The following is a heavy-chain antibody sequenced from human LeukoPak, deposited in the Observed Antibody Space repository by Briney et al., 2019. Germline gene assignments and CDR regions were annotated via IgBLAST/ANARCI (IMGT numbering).Heavy chain of an antibody. Sequence: GGSLRLSCAASGFTFDDYTMNWVRQAPGKGLEWVSVITGNSVNTFYADSVKGRFTISRDNSKNTLYMYMNSLRAEDAAVYYCVKAASGGWYDTNFDYWGQGTLVTVSS. V-gene: IGHV3-23*01. CDR2: ITGNSVNT. J-gene: IGHJ4*02. CDR1: GFTFDDYT. CDR3: VKAASGGWYDTNFDY. D-gene: IGHD6-19*01.